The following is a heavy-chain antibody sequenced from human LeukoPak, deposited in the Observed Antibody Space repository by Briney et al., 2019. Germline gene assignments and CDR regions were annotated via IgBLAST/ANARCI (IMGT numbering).Heavy chain of an antibody. V-gene: IGHV3-64*01. J-gene: IGHJ6*01. CDR2: ISRTGGST. Sequence: PGGSLRLSCAASGFPFSSYAMHWVRQAPAKGLEYVSAISRTGGSTYHANSVKGRVTISRHNSKNTLYLQMGSLRAEDMAVYYCARHHCSSTCGQWSYYGMDVWGQGTTVTVFS. D-gene: IGHD2-2*01. CDR1: GFPFSSYA. CDR3: ARHHCSSTCGQWSYYGMDV.